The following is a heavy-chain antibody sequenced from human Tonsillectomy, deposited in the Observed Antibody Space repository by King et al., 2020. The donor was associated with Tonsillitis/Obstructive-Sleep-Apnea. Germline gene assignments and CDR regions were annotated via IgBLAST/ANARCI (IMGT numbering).Heavy chain of an antibody. D-gene: IGHD3-3*01. V-gene: IGHV3-30*01. CDR2: TSYDGSNN. CDR3: ATAHYDFWSGREHDAFDF. CDR1: GFSFSVYS. Sequence: VQLVESGGGVVQPGTSLRLSCAAAGFSFSVYSMHWGRQAPGKGLEGVAVTSYDGSNNYYADSVKGRFTVSRDNSKNMLHLQMNSLRAEDTAIYYCATAHYDFWSGREHDAFDFWGQGTMVTVSS. J-gene: IGHJ3*01.